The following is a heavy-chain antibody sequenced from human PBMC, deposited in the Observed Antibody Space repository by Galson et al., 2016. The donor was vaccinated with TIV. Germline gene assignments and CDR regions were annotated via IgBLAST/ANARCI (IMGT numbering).Heavy chain of an antibody. CDR3: ARAPPEGSNWNQYFQL. CDR2: IIPIYATT. CDR1: GGTFRSYT. V-gene: IGHV1-69*13. Sequence: SVKVSCKASGGTFRSYTIIWVRQAPGQGLEWLGGIIPIYATTNYAQNFQGRVTITADASASTVYMELGSLRSEDTAVYFCARAPPEGSNWNQYFQLWGQDTRVTVSS. J-gene: IGHJ1*01. D-gene: IGHD1-20*01.